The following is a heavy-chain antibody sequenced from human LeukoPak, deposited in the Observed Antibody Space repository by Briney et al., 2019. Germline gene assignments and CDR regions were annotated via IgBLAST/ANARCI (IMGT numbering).Heavy chain of an antibody. Sequence: RGESLKISCQGPGYTFPIYWIGWVRQTPGKGLEWMGIIYPSDSHTIYSPSFHGQVTVSADKSISTAYLQWSSLKASDTAIYYCVRHYRPPQDSRAAKPTGYYYYYMDVWGTGTTVIVSS. J-gene: IGHJ6*03. CDR3: VRHYRPPQDSRAAKPTGYYYYYMDV. V-gene: IGHV5-51*01. D-gene: IGHD3-16*02. CDR1: GYTFPIYW. CDR2: IYPSDSHT.